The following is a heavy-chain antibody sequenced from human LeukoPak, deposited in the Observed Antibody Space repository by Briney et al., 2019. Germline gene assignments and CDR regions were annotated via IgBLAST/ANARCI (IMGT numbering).Heavy chain of an antibody. CDR2: TYYRSKWSN. V-gene: IGHV6-1*01. D-gene: IGHD2-15*01. CDR1: GDSVSNKDAA. J-gene: IGHJ4*02. Sequence: SQTLSLTCAISGDSVSNKDAAWNWIRQSPSRGLEWLGRTYYRSKWSNDYAVSVKSRITINLDTSKNQFSLQLRSVTPDDTAVYYCARQSLGYVDYWGQGSRVTVSS. CDR3: ARQSLGYVDY.